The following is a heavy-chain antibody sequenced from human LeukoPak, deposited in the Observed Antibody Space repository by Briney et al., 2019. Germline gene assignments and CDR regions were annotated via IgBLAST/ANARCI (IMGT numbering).Heavy chain of an antibody. J-gene: IGHJ4*02. V-gene: IGHV4-31*03. CDR1: GVSISSGTYY. CDR2: IYYSAST. Sequence: SETLSLTCTASGVSISSGTYYWSWIRQHPGKGLEWIGYIYYSASTYYNPSLKSRVTISLEASENQFSLKLSSVTAADTAMYYCARAPYGSGSYYYPYWGQGTLVTVSS. D-gene: IGHD3-10*01. CDR3: ARAPYGSGSYYYPY.